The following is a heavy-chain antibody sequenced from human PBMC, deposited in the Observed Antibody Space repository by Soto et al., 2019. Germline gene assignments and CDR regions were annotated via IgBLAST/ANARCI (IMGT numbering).Heavy chain of an antibody. V-gene: IGHV1-3*01. CDR3: ARGLAVTAQVAY. CDR2: INPGNGNT. D-gene: IGHD6-19*01. J-gene: IGHJ4*02. Sequence: QVQLVQSGAEVRKPGASVKVSCKGVGYTFTSYVIHWVRQAPGQNLEWMGWINPGNGNTKYSQKFQGRVTMTRDTPTITAYMELRSLRSEDTAVYYCARGLAVTAQVAYWGQVTLVTVSS. CDR1: GYTFTSYV.